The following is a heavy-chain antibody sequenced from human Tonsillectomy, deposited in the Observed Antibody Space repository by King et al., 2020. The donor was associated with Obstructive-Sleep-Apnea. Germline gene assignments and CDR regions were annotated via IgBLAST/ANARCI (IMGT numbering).Heavy chain of an antibody. CDR3: TTSRGAAAFFNC. D-gene: IGHD6-13*01. J-gene: IGHJ4*02. CDR1: GLTFNNAW. Sequence: VQLVESGGGLVEPGGSLRLSCAASGLTFNNAWMSWVRQAPGKGLEWVGRISDGGTADYAAPVKGRFTILRDDSKNTLYLQMSSLKTEDTAVYYCTTSRGAAAFFNCWGQGTVVTVSS. V-gene: IGHV3-15*01. CDR2: ISDGGTA.